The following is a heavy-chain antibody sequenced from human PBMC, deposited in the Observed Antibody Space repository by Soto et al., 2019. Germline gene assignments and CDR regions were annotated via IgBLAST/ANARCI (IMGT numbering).Heavy chain of an antibody. CDR1: GVSICSNNYY. CDR3: GRKTPVAGTE. V-gene: IGHV4-39*02. CDR2: IDYTGST. Sequence: SETLSLTCTVSGVSICSNNYYWAWIRQPPGKGREWIWSIDYTGSTYYTPSLRSRVSISVDTSKNHFSLNLNSVTAADPAQYYCGRKTPVAGTEWGQGTLVTVSS. D-gene: IGHD6-19*01. J-gene: IGHJ4*02.